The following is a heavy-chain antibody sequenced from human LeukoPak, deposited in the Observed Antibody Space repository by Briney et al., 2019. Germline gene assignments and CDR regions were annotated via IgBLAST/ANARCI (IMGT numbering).Heavy chain of an antibody. J-gene: IGHJ3*02. V-gene: IGHV3-53*01. Sequence: PGGSLRLSCTTSGFTFTTYWMSWVRQAPGKGLEWVSVIYSGGSTYYEDSVKGRFTISRDNSKNTLYLQMNSLRAEDTAVYYCARWERGYSSVGAFDIWGQGTMVTVSS. CDR2: IYSGGST. CDR1: GFTFTTYW. D-gene: IGHD5-18*01. CDR3: ARWERGYSSVGAFDI.